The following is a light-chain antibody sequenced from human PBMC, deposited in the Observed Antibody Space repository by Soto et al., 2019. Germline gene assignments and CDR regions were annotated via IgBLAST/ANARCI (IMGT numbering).Light chain of an antibody. J-gene: IGKJ4*01. CDR3: HQYNNWPPVT. CDR2: DAS. V-gene: IGKV3-15*01. Sequence: EVVMTQSPATLSVSPGERATLSCRASQSVSRNLAWYQQKPGQAPRILIYDASTRATGIPARFSGSGSGTEFTLTISSLQSEDVAVDYCHQYNNWPPVTFGGGTKVEIK. CDR1: QSVSRN.